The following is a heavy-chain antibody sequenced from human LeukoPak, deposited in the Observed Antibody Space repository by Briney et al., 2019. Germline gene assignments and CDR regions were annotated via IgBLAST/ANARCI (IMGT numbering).Heavy chain of an antibody. CDR3: AGGNTYYYDTSGYAGAFDL. CDR1: GFNFDNYA. J-gene: IGHJ3*01. Sequence: PGGSLRLSCVASGFNFDNYAMHWVRQPLGKGLEWVAVISHDERTKYYADSMKGRFTLSSDTSKTTMFLQMTRLRPDDTAVYYCAGGNTYYYDTSGYAGAFDLWGHGTMVTVSS. D-gene: IGHD3-22*01. V-gene: IGHV3-30*04. CDR2: ISHDERTK.